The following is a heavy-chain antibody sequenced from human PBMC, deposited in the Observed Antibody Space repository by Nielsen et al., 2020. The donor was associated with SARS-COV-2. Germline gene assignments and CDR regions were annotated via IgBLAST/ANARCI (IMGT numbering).Heavy chain of an antibody. J-gene: IGHJ6*02. Sequence: IRQSPSRGLEWLGRTYYRSKWYNDYAVSVKSRITINPDTSKNQFSLQLNSVTPEDTAVYYCARDRYDYDILTGYYGPYYYYGMDVWGQGTTVTVSS. CDR2: TYYRSKWYN. V-gene: IGHV6-1*01. D-gene: IGHD3-9*01. CDR3: ARDRYDYDILTGYYGPYYYYGMDV.